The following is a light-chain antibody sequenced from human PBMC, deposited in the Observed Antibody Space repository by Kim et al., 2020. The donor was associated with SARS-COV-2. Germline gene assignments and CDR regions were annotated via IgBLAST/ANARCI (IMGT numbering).Light chain of an antibody. J-gene: IGKJ1*01. CDR2: DAS. CDR1: QSVSSY. Sequence: EIVLTQSPATLSLSPGERATLSCRASQSVSSYLTWYQHKPGQPPRLLIYDASTRVTGIPARCSGSGSGTDFTLTISGLGPEDFAVYYCLQRYSWPRTFGQGTTVDI. V-gene: IGKV3-11*01. CDR3: LQRYSWPRT.